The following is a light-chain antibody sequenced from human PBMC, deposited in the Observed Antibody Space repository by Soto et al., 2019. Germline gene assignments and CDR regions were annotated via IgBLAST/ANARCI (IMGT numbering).Light chain of an antibody. V-gene: IGKV3-11*01. CDR1: QSVHSS. CDR3: QQYGTTRIT. Sequence: EIVLTQSPATLSLSPGERATLSCRASQSVHSSLAWFQQKPGQAPRLLIYDASNRATGIPARFSGSGSGTDFTLTISSLEPEDFAVYYCQQYGTTRITFGQGTRLEIK. J-gene: IGKJ5*01. CDR2: DAS.